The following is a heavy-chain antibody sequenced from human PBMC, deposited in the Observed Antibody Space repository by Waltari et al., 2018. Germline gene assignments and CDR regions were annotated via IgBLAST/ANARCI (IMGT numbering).Heavy chain of an antibody. CDR2: IKQDGSGR. CDR1: GFTFNNYW. J-gene: IGHJ4*02. CDR3: ARKYSGYDM. D-gene: IGHD5-12*01. V-gene: IGHV3-7*03. Sequence: EVQLEESGGGLVQPGGSLRLSCAASGFTFNNYWMTWVRQAPGKGLEWVANIKQDGSGRDYVDSVRGRFTISRDNAKNSLYLQMDSLRAEDTAVYYCARKYSGYDMWGQGTLVTVSS.